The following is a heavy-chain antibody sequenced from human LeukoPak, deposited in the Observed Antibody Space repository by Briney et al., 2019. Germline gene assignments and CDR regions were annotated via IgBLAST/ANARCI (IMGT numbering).Heavy chain of an antibody. D-gene: IGHD6-13*01. CDR3: ATDPRIAAATGGDY. Sequence: GASVNVSCKVSGYTLTELSMHWVRQAPGKGLEWMGGFDPEDGETIYAQKFQGRVTMTEDTSTDTAYMELSSLRSEDTAVYYCATDPRIAAATGGDYWGQGTLVTVP. CDR2: FDPEDGET. J-gene: IGHJ4*02. V-gene: IGHV1-24*01. CDR1: GYTLTELS.